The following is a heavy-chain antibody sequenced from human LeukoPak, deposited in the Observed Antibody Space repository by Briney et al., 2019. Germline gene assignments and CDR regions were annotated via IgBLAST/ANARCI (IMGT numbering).Heavy chain of an antibody. J-gene: IGHJ4*02. CDR3: ARDQRLIAAAGDFDY. V-gene: IGHV3-30-3*01. D-gene: IGHD6-13*01. CDR1: GFTFSSYA. Sequence: PGGSLRLSCAASGFTFSSYAMHWVRQAPGKGLEWVAVISYDGSNKYYADSVKGRFTISRDNAKNSLYLQMNSLRAEDTAVYYCARDQRLIAAAGDFDYWGQGTLVTVSS. CDR2: ISYDGSNK.